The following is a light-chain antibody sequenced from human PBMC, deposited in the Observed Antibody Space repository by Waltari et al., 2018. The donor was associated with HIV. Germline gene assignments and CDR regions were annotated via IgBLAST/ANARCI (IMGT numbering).Light chain of an antibody. CDR2: WAS. V-gene: IGKV4-1*01. CDR3: QQYYSLPPT. Sequence: DIVMTQSPDSLAVSLGERVTINCKSSRTVLYSSDNQNYLAWYQQKPGQAPRVLIYWASTRALGVPERFSGSGSGTDFSLTISSLQEDDVAIYYCQQYYSLPPTFGGGTKVERK. J-gene: IGKJ4*01. CDR1: RTVLYSSDNQNY.